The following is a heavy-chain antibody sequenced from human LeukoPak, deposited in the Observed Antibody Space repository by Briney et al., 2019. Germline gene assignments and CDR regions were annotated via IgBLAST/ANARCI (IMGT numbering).Heavy chain of an antibody. CDR3: ARDYSYGSLDY. Sequence: PGGSLRLSCAASGFTFSSHGMHCVRQAPGRGLEWVTLIWHDGTKENYADSVKGRFTISRDNSRSTLYLQMSSLRVEDTAVYYCARDYSYGSLDYRGQGTLVTVSS. CDR2: IWHDGTKE. CDR1: GFTFSSHG. V-gene: IGHV3-33*08. J-gene: IGHJ4*02. D-gene: IGHD5-18*01.